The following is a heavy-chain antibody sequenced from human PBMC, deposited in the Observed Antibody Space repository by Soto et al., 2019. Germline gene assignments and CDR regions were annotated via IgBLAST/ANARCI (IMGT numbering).Heavy chain of an antibody. CDR3: AKDAAGRVAARFEH. D-gene: IGHD2-15*01. CDR2: ITDTGDST. CDR1: GVDFSSYA. Sequence: EVQILESGGGLVQPGGSLRLSCSASGVDFSSYAMSWVRQAPGKGLDWVSSITDTGDSTYYSDSVKGRFTVSRDNSKNTLFLQMNSLRVEDTAIYYCAKDAAGRVAARFEHWGPGRLVTVSS. V-gene: IGHV3-23*01. J-gene: IGHJ4*02.